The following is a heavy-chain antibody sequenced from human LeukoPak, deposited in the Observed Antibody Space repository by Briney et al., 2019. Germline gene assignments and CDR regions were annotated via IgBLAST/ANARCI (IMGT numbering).Heavy chain of an antibody. V-gene: IGHV3-23*01. CDR2: IGGSGGVT. CDR3: AKDHFGDHYFDY. CDR1: EFTFSSLA. D-gene: IGHD3-10*01. J-gene: IGHJ4*02. Sequence: PGGSLRLSCAASEFTFSSLAMTWVRQAPGKGLEWVSTIGGSGGVTYYADSVKGRFTISRDNSRSALYLQMNSLRAEDTAIYYCAKDHFGDHYFDYWGQGTLVTVSS.